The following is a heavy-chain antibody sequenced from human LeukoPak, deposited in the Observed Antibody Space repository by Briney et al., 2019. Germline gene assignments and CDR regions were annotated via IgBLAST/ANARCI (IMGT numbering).Heavy chain of an antibody. CDR1: GYTFTSYG. J-gene: IGHJ4*02. Sequence: ASVKVSCKASGYTFTSYGISWVRQAPGQGLEWMGWISAYNGNTNYAQKLQGRVTMTTDTSTSTAYMELRGLRSDDTAVYYCAKLIFGVIITRYEDYWGQGTLVTVSS. CDR2: ISAYNGNT. CDR3: AKLIFGVIITRYEDY. V-gene: IGHV1-18*01. D-gene: IGHD3-3*01.